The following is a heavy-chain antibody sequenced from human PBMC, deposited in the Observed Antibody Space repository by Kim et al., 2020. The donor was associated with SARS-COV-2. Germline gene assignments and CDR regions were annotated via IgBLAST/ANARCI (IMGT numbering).Heavy chain of an antibody. D-gene: IGHD1-26*01. J-gene: IGHJ5*02. Sequence: SETLSLTCAVYGGSISGYFLTWVRQPPGQGLEWIGEVTNTGTTYYNRSLSSRVTISADTSKSQFSLTLTSVSAADSAVYYCAGGFRDAWEVAYAWGQGTLVTVSS. V-gene: IGHV4-34*01. CDR1: GGSISGYF. CDR3: AGGFRDAWEVAYA. CDR2: VTNTGTT.